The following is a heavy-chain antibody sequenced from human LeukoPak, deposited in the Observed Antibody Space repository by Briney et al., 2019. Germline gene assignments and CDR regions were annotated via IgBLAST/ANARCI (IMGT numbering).Heavy chain of an antibody. CDR2: IVVGSGNT. J-gene: IGHJ3*02. CDR3: ARADSNYDSGYYAFDI. CDR1: GFTFTSSA. V-gene: IGHV1-58*01. D-gene: IGHD4-11*01. Sequence: SVKVSCKASGFTFTSSAVQWVRQARGQRLEWIGWIVVGSGNTNYAQKFQERVTITRDMSTSTAYMELSSLRSEDTAVYYCARADSNYDSGYYAFDIWGQGTMVTVSS.